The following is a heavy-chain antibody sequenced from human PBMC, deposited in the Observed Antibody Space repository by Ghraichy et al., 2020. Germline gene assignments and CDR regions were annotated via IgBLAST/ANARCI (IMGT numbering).Heavy chain of an antibody. CDR1: GFTFSSYA. CDR2: ISGSGGST. J-gene: IGHJ5*02. D-gene: IGHD6-19*01. V-gene: IGHV3-23*01. Sequence: GESLNISCAASGFTFSSYAMSWVRQAPGKGLEWVSAISGSGGSTYYADSVKGRFTISRDNSKNTLYLQMNSLRAEDTAVYYCAKDPFAVAGLNWFDPWGQGTLVTVSS. CDR3: AKDPFAVAGLNWFDP.